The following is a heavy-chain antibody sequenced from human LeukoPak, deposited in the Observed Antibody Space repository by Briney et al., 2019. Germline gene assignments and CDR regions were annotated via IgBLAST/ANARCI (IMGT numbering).Heavy chain of an antibody. Sequence: SETLSLTCTVSGDSINNHYWTWIRQPPAKGLEWIGYIYYSGDTNYSPSLTSRVTISLDTSKNQFSLKLSSVTAADTAVYYCARRRGNFWTDYYAFDYWGLGNLVTVSS. J-gene: IGHJ4*02. CDR2: IYYSGDT. CDR1: GDSINNHY. D-gene: IGHD3/OR15-3a*01. CDR3: ARRRGNFWTDYYAFDY. V-gene: IGHV4-59*08.